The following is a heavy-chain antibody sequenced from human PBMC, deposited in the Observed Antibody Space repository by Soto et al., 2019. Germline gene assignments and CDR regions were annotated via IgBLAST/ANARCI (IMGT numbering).Heavy chain of an antibody. Sequence: GGSLRLSCAAAGFTFTDFKMIWVRQAPGKGLEWVSFISSGGSYIYYADSVKGRFTISRDNSKNSLYLQMNSLRAEDTAVYYCARGHDYWGQGTLVTVSS. CDR3: ARGHDY. CDR1: GFTFTDFK. CDR2: ISSGGSYI. V-gene: IGHV3-21*01. J-gene: IGHJ4*02.